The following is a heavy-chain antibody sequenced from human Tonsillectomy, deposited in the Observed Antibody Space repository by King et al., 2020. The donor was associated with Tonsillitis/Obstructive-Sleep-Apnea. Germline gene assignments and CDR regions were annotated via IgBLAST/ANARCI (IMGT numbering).Heavy chain of an antibody. CDR2: INSGGSST. CDR3: ARVASDYGGAFDI. CDR1: GFTFSSYW. Sequence: VQLVESGGGLVQPGGSLRLSCAASGFTFSSYWMHWVRQAPGKGLVWVSRINSGGSSTNYADSVKGRFTISRDNAKSTLYLQMNSLRAEDTAVYYCARVASDYGGAFDIWGQGTMVTVSS. V-gene: IGHV3-74*01. J-gene: IGHJ3*02. D-gene: IGHD4-17*01.